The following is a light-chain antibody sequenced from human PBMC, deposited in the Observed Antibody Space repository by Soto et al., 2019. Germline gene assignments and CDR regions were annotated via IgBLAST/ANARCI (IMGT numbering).Light chain of an antibody. CDR3: QQYVDLPPT. CDR2: DAS. Sequence: DIQMTQSPSSLSSSVGDIVTISCQASQDINNYLNWYQQKPGKAPKLLIYDASKLETGVPSRFSGSGSGTDFTFTISSLQPEDIATYYCQQYVDLPPTFGGGTKVDI. V-gene: IGKV1-33*01. CDR1: QDINNY. J-gene: IGKJ4*01.